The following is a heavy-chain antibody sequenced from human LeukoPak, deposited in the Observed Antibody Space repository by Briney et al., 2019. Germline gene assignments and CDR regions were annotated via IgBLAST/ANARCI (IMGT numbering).Heavy chain of an antibody. V-gene: IGHV3-7*03. CDR1: GFTFSSYG. J-gene: IGHJ6*02. CDR2: INQGGSEK. D-gene: IGHD1-14*01. Sequence: PGGSLRLSCSAPGFTFSSYGMNWVRQAPGKGLEWVANINQGGSEKYYVDSVKGRFTISRDNAKNSPYLQMNSLRAEDTAVYYCARTQTPNPYYYYYYGMDVWGQGTTVTVSS. CDR3: ARTQTPNPYYYYYYGMDV.